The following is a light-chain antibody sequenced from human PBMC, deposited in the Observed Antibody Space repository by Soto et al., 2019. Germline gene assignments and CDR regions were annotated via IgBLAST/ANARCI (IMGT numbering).Light chain of an antibody. V-gene: IGKV3-15*01. CDR1: QSVSSN. CDR2: GAS. J-gene: IGKJ1*01. CDR3: QQYDNSPPRT. Sequence: IAMTQSPATMSVSPGERVTLSCRASQSVSSNLAWYQQKVGQAPRLLIYGASVRATGIPARFSGRGSGTEFTLTISSLQSEDFAVYYCQQYDNSPPRTFGQGTKVEI.